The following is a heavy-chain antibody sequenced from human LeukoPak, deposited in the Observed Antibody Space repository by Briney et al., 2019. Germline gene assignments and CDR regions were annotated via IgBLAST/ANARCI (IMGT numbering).Heavy chain of an antibody. Sequence: GVLRLSCAASGFTFSSYAMSWVRQAPGRGLEWVSAISGSGGSTYYADSVKGRFTISRDNSKNTLYLQMNSLRAEDAAVYYCARDSAHYGDYVDYWGQGTLVTVSS. CDR2: ISGSGGST. D-gene: IGHD4-17*01. CDR3: ARDSAHYGDYVDY. J-gene: IGHJ4*02. CDR1: GFTFSSYA. V-gene: IGHV3-23*01.